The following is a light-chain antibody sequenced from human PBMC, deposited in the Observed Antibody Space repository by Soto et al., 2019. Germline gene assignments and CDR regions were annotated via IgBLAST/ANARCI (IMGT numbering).Light chain of an antibody. Sequence: QSALTQPRSVSGSPGQSVTLSCTGTSSDVGGYNYVSWYRQHPGKAPKLMIYDVSKRPSGVPDRFSGSKSGNTASLTISGLQAEDEADYYCCSYAGSYTWVFVTGTKVTVL. CDR1: SSDVGGYNY. CDR3: CSYAGSYTWV. J-gene: IGLJ1*01. CDR2: DVS. V-gene: IGLV2-11*01.